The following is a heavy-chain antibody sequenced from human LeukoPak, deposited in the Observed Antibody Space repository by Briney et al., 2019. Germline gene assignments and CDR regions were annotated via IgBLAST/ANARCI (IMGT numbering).Heavy chain of an antibody. D-gene: IGHD3-16*01. CDR2: ISSSSSYI. CDR1: GFTFSSYS. J-gene: IGHJ4*02. V-gene: IGHV3-21*01. CDR3: ARAAENYGGRFDS. Sequence: SGGSLRLSCAASGFTFSSYSLNWVRQAPGKGLEWVSSISSSSSYIYYADSVKGRFTISRDNAKNSLYLQMNSLRAEDTAVYYCARAAENYGGRFDSWGQGTLVTVSS.